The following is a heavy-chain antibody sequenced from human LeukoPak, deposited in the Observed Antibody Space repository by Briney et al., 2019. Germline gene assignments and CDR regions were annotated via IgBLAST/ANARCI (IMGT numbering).Heavy chain of an antibody. D-gene: IGHD1-26*01. CDR1: GYTFIGYS. J-gene: IGHJ4*02. Sequence: ASVKVSCKASGYTFIGYSIYWVRQAPGQGLEWMGRIDPDSGVTDYAQKFQDRVTVTSDTSINTVYVELSRLRSDDTAVYYCARDKSIGWERYPPDYWGQGTLVTVSS. CDR3: ARDKSIGWERYPPDY. CDR2: IDPDSGVT. V-gene: IGHV1-2*02.